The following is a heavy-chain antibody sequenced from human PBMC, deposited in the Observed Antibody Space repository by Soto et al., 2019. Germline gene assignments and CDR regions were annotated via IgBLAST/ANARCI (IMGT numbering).Heavy chain of an antibody. V-gene: IGHV3-15*07. D-gene: IGHD3-16*01. J-gene: IGHJ4*02. Sequence: EVQLVDSGGGLVEPGGSLRLSCAASGFTFNGAWMNWLRQGPGKGLEWVGRVKSKFDGGTIDYAAPVKGRFTISRPDSRNTVYLQMNSLSTEYTAMYYCSADLPDWGAYAFDYWGQGALVTVSS. CDR1: GFTFNGAW. CDR2: VKSKFDGGTI. CDR3: SADLPDWGAYAFDY.